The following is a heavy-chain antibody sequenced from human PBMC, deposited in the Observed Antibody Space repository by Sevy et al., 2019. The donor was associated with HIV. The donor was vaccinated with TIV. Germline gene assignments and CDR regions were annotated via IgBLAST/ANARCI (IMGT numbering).Heavy chain of an antibody. CDR3: ATRWTPGY. J-gene: IGHJ4*02. Sequence: GGSVRLSCAASGFTFSAYGMHWVRQAPGKGLEWVAFIRYDGSNQFYADSVKGRFTISRDNSNNTLYLQMNTLRTEDTAVYYCATRWTPGYWGQGTLVTVSS. D-gene: IGHD1-1*01. V-gene: IGHV3-30*02. CDR1: GFTFSAYG. CDR2: IRYDGSNQ.